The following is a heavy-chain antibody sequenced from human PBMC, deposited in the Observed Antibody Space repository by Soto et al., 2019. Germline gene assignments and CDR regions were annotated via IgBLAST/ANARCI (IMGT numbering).Heavy chain of an antibody. V-gene: IGHV3-23*01. D-gene: IGHD3-16*01. J-gene: IGHJ3*02. CDR3: AKDEDYVWGSSAFDI. CDR1: GFTFSKYA. Sequence: GSLRLSCAASGFTFSKYAMSWVRQAPGKGLEWVSGIPGGGGSAYYADSVKGRFTISRDNSKNTLYLQMNSLRAEDTAVYYCAKDEDYVWGSSAFDICGQGTMATV. CDR2: IPGGGGSA.